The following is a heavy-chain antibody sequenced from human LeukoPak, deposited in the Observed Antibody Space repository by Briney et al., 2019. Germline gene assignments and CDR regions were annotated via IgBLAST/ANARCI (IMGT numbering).Heavy chain of an antibody. V-gene: IGHV5-51*01. J-gene: IGHJ4*02. CDR3: ARNRAALRYFDWSLKHFDY. D-gene: IGHD3-9*01. CDR2: IYPGDSDT. CDR1: GYSFTSYW. Sequence: GESLKISCKGSGYSFTSYWIGWVRQMPGKGVEWMVIIYPGDSDTRYSPSFQGQVTISADKSISTAYLQWSSLKASDTAMYYCARNRAALRYFDWSLKHFDYWGQGTLVTVSS.